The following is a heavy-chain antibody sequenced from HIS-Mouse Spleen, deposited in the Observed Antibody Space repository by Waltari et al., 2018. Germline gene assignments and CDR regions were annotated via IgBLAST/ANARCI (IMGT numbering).Heavy chain of an antibody. J-gene: IGHJ2*01. V-gene: IGHV4-39*07. CDR3: AREIPYSSSWYDWYFDL. D-gene: IGHD6-13*01. CDR2: IYYSGST. Sequence: QLQLQESGPGLVKPSETLSLTCTVSGGSISSSRSYGGWIRQHPGEGLEWIGSIYYSGSTYYNPSLKSRVTISVDTSKNQFSLKLSSVTAADTAVYYCAREIPYSSSWYDWYFDLWGRGTLVTVSS. CDR1: GGSISSSRSY.